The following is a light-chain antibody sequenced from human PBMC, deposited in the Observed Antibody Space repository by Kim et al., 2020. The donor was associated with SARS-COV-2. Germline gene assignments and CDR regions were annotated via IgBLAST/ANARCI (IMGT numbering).Light chain of an antibody. J-gene: IGLJ2*01. CDR1: NLRSYS. CDR3: KSRDSSGNLLV. V-gene: IGLV3-19*01. CDR2: AKN. Sequence: SSELTQDPVVSVALGQTIRITCQGDNLRSYSASWYQQKPGQAPVLVIFAKNNRPSGIPDRFSGSSSGNTASLTITGAQAEDEADYYCKSRDSSGNLLVFGGGTQLTVL.